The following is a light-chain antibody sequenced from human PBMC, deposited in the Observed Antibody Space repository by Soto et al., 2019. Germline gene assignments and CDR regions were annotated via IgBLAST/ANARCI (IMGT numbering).Light chain of an antibody. V-gene: IGKV1-5*03. CDR2: KAS. J-gene: IGKJ2*01. CDR1: QSISSW. Sequence: DIQMTQSPSTLSASVGDRVTITCRASQSISSWLAWYQQKPGKAPKLLIYKASSLESGVPSRFSGSGSGTEFTLTISYLQSEDFATYYCQQYNSFPQTFGQGTKLEIK. CDR3: QQYNSFPQT.